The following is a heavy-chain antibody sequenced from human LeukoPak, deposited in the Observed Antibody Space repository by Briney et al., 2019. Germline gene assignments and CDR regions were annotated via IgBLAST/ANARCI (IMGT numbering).Heavy chain of an antibody. CDR3: ARGRPWFDP. Sequence: SETLSLTCAVYGGSFSGYYWSWIRQPPGKGLEWIGEINHSGSTNYNPSLKSRVTISVDTSKNQFSLNLSSVTAADTAVYYCARGRPWFDPWGQGTLVTVSS. CDR1: GGSFSGYY. CDR2: INHSGST. J-gene: IGHJ5*02. V-gene: IGHV4-34*01.